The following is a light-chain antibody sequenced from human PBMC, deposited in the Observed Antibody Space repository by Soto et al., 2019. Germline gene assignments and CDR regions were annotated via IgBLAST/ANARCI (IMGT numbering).Light chain of an antibody. CDR2: KSS. V-gene: IGKV1-5*03. CDR1: PAFSRG. J-gene: IGKJ4*02. CDR3: YHYNSYSQA. Sequence: IQLRPPPSSLYGYVGARVTIPFRAIPAFSRGLAWYQQKPGKAPKLLIYKSSTLKSGVPSRFSGSGPGTEFTLTISSLQPDDFATYYCYHYNSYSQASGRGTKADIK.